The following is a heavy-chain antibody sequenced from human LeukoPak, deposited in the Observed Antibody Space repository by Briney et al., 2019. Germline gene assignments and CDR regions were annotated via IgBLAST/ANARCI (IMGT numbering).Heavy chain of an antibody. CDR3: ARESPVPGNFAFDI. Sequence: ETLSLTCTVSGGSISSSNYYWGWIRQPPGKGLERVANIKQDGREKYYVDSVKGRFTISRDNAKNSQYLQMNSLRAEDTAVYYCARESPVPGNFAFDIWGQGTMVTVSS. V-gene: IGHV3-7*01. CDR2: IKQDGREK. CDR1: GGSISSSNYY. J-gene: IGHJ3*02. D-gene: IGHD3-10*02.